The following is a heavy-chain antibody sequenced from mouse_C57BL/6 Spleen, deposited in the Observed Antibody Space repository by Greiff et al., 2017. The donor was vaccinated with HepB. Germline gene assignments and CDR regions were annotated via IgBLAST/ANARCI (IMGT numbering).Heavy chain of an antibody. CDR1: GYTFTSYG. CDR3: ARPLAAQATPYYFDY. J-gene: IGHJ2*01. Sequence: QVQLQQSGAELARPGASVKLSCKASGYTFTSYGISWVKQRTGQGLEWIGEIYPRSGNTYYNEKFKGKATLTADKSSSTAYMELRRLTSEGSAVYFCARPLAAQATPYYFDYWGQGTTLTVSS. D-gene: IGHD3-2*02. CDR2: IYPRSGNT. V-gene: IGHV1-81*01.